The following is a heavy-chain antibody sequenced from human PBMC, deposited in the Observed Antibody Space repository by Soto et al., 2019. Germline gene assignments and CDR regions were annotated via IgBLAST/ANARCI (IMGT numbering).Heavy chain of an antibody. V-gene: IGHV4-31*03. Sequence: SETLSLTCTVSGGSISGGGSYWSWIRQRPGKGLEWIGYMYYSGSSYYNPSLKSRVTISVDTSKNQFSLKLSSVTAADTAVYYCAREFFAAVGSGHYYYYGMDVWGQGTTVTVSS. CDR2: MYYSGSS. J-gene: IGHJ6*02. CDR3: AREFFAAVGSGHYYYYGMDV. CDR1: GGSISGGGSY. D-gene: IGHD3-10*01.